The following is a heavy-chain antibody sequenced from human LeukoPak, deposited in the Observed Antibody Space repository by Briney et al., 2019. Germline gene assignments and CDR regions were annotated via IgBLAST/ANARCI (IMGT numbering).Heavy chain of an antibody. J-gene: IGHJ4*02. D-gene: IGHD3-10*01. V-gene: IGHV1-69*04. CDR1: GGTFSSYA. CDR2: IIPILGIA. CDR3: ARDLDGSGSYHFDC. Sequence: ASVKVSCKASGGTFSSYAISWVRQAPGQGLEWMGRIIPILGIANYAQKFQGRVTITADKSTSTAYMELSSLRSEDTAVYYCARDLDGSGSYHFDCWGQGTLVTVSS.